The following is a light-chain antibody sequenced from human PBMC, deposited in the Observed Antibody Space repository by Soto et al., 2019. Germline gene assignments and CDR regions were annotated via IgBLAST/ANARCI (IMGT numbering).Light chain of an antibody. V-gene: IGKV3-20*01. CDR3: QQYGSSRGVT. CDR2: GAS. J-gene: IGKJ3*01. CDR1: QSVSSSY. Sequence: EIVLTQSPGTLSLSPGERATLSCRASQSVSSSYLAWYQQQPGQAPRLLIYGASGRATGIPDRFSGSGSGTDFTLTISRLEPEDFAVYYCQQYGSSRGVTFGPGTKVDIK.